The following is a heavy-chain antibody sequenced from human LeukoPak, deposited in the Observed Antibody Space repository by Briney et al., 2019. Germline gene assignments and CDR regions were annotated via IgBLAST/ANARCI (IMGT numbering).Heavy chain of an antibody. CDR2: IGTAGDT. CDR3: ARGYGSGSYFFGMDV. V-gene: IGHV3-13*01. CDR1: GFTFSSYD. Sequence: GGSLRLSCAASGFTFSSYDMHWVRQATGKGLEWVSAIGTAGDTDHPGSVKGRFTISRENAKNSLYLQMNSLRAGDTAVYYCARGYGSGSYFFGMDVWGQGTTVTVSS. D-gene: IGHD3-10*01. J-gene: IGHJ6*02.